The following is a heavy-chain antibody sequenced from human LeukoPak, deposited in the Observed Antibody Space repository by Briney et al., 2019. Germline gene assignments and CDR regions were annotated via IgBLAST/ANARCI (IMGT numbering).Heavy chain of an antibody. CDR3: ARGLYSLGNGY. J-gene: IGHJ4*02. CDR2: MNPNSDNT. D-gene: IGHD2-15*01. V-gene: IGHV1-8*01. CDR1: GYTFTSYD. Sequence: GASVTVSCKASGYTFTSYDNHWVRHASGQGLEWMGWMNPNSDNTLYAQKFQGRVTMTRNTSISPAYMELSSLRSEDTAVSYCARGLYSLGNGYWGRGTVVPVSS.